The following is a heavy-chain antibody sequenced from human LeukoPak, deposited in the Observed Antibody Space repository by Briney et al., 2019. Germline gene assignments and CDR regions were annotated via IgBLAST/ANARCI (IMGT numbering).Heavy chain of an antibody. CDR1: GVTFSSYA. CDR2: RSGCSGST. CDR3: AKDPPWSNADSNDAFDI. V-gene: IGHV3-23*01. Sequence: GGSLRLSCTVSGVTFSSYAMSWVRHAQGKGLGWVSARSGCSGSTYYADSVKGRFTISRDNSKNTLYLQMNSLRAEDTAVYYCAKDPPWSNADSNDAFDIWGQGTMVTVSS. D-gene: IGHD2-8*02. J-gene: IGHJ3*02.